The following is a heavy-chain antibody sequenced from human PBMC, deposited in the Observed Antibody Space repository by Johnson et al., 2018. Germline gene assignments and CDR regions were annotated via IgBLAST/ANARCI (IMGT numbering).Heavy chain of an antibody. CDR2: IRSKTNNYAT. Sequence: VQLVESGGGLVQPGGSLKLSCAASGFAFRGSTIHWVRQASGKGLEWVGRIRSKTNNYATDFDASVRGRFAISRDDSKNTAYLEMNSLKTEDTAVYYCAGTSLYGMDVWGQGTTVTVSS. CDR3: AGTSLYGMDV. J-gene: IGHJ6*02. CDR1: GFAFRGST. D-gene: IGHD1-1*01. V-gene: IGHV3-73*01.